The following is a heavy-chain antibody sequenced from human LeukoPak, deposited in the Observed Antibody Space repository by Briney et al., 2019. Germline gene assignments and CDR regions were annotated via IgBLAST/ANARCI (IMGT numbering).Heavy chain of an antibody. CDR1: GYRFTGYY. V-gene: IGHV1-2*02. CDR2: MNPHSSGA. J-gene: IGHJ5*02. CDR3: ARSSTYWDPFDL. D-gene: IGHD2-8*02. Sequence: ASVTVSCKASGYRFTGYYVQWVRQAPGQGLAWMGWMNPHSSGASYAQKFQGRITMTRDSSINTAFMELRSLRSDDTAKYYCARSSTYWDPFDLWGQGTLVTVSS.